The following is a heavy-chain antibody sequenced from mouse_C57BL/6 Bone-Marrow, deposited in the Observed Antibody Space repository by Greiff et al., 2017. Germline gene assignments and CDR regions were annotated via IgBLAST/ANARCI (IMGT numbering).Heavy chain of an antibody. CDR1: GFTFSDYG. CDR3: ACITTVVSHGWYFDV. J-gene: IGHJ1*03. CDR2: ISSGSSTI. V-gene: IGHV5-17*01. D-gene: IGHD1-1*01. Sequence: EVKLVESGGGLVKPGGSLKLSCAASGFTFSDYGMHWVRQASEKGLEWVAYISSGSSTIYYADTVKGRFTISRDNAKNTLFLQMTSLRSEDTAMYYCACITTVVSHGWYFDVWGTGTTVTVSS.